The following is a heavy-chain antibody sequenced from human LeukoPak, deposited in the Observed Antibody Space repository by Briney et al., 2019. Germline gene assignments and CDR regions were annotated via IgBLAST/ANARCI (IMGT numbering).Heavy chain of an antibody. J-gene: IGHJ4*02. CDR2: IRYDGSNK. CDR3: AKDGYSGYETLRFDH. Sequence: GGSLRLSCAASGSTFSSYGMHWVRQAPGKGLEWVAFIRYDGSNKYYADSVKGRFTISRDNSKNTLYLQMNSLRAEDTAEYYCAKDGYSGYETLRFDHWGQGTLVTVSS. D-gene: IGHD5-12*01. CDR1: GSTFSSYG. V-gene: IGHV3-30*02.